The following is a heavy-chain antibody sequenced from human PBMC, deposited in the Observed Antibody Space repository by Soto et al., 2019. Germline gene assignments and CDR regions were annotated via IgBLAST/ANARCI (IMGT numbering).Heavy chain of an antibody. Sequence: PSETLSLTCTVSGGSISSYYWSWIRQPPGKGLEWIGYIYYSGSTNYNPSLKSRVTISVDTSKNQFSLKLSSVTAADTAVYYCARKGYSYGYVTMTRGPFDYWGQGTLVTVSS. CDR1: GGSISSYY. V-gene: IGHV4-59*12. CDR2: IYYSGST. D-gene: IGHD5-18*01. CDR3: ARKGYSYGYVTMTRGPFDY. J-gene: IGHJ4*02.